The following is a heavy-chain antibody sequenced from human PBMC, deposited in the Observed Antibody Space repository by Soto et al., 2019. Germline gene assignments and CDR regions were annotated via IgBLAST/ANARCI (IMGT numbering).Heavy chain of an antibody. V-gene: IGHV3-30*18. Sequence: GGSLRLSGEGSGLTFSGYCMHWVRQAPGKGLAWVAVISYDGSNKYYADSVKGRFTISRDNSKNTLYLQMNSLRAEDTAVYYCAKSLDDYGGPPGLDYWGQGTLVTVSS. CDR1: GLTFSGYC. CDR3: AKSLDDYGGPPGLDY. D-gene: IGHD4-17*01. J-gene: IGHJ4*02. CDR2: ISYDGSNK.